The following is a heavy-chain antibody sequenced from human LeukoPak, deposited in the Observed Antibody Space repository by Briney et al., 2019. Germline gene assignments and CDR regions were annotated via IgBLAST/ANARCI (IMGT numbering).Heavy chain of an antibody. J-gene: IGHJ4*02. D-gene: IGHD5-18*01. V-gene: IGHV3-64D*09. Sequence: PGGSLRLSCSASGFTFSSYAMHWVREAPGKGLEYVSAISSNGGSTYYADSVKGRFTISRDNSKNTLYLQMSSLRAEHTAVYSCVRGLVFGRYSYGDVYWGQGTLVTVSS. CDR3: VRGLVFGRYSYGDVY. CDR2: ISSNGGST. CDR1: GFTFSSYA.